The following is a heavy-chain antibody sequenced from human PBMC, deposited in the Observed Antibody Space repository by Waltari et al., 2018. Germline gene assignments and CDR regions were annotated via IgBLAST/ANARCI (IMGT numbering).Heavy chain of an antibody. D-gene: IGHD6-13*01. CDR3: TRGISSPGAAGY. Sequence: QLQLQESGPGLVKPSETLSLTCTVSGGSTSSSDSYWGWIRQPPGKGLEWIGSIYYGGTTYHNPSLKSRVTISVDMAKNQFSLKLSSVTAADTAVYYYTRGISSPGAAGYWGQGTLVTVSS. CDR2: IYYGGTT. V-gene: IGHV4-39*07. CDR1: GGSTSSSDSY. J-gene: IGHJ4*02.